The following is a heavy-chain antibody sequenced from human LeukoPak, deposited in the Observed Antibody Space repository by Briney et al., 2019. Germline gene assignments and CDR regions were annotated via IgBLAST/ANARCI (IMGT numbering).Heavy chain of an antibody. Sequence: ASVKVSCKASGYTFTGYYMHWVRQAPGQGLEWMGWINPNSGGTNYAEKFQGRVTMTRDTSISTAYMGLSRLKSDDTAVYYCARVARWQLPSDYFDSWGQGTLVTVSS. V-gene: IGHV1-2*02. J-gene: IGHJ4*02. CDR2: INPNSGGT. CDR3: ARVARWQLPSDYFDS. D-gene: IGHD1-26*01. CDR1: GYTFTGYY.